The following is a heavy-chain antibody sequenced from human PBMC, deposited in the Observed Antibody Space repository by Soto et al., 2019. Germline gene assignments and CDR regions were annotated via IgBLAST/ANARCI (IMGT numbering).Heavy chain of an antibody. CDR1: EFTFGDYA. V-gene: IGHV3-9*01. D-gene: IGHD3-9*01. J-gene: IGHJ6*02. CDR2: ISWNSGSV. Sequence: EVQLVESGGALVQPGRSLSLSCAASEFTFGDYAMHWVRQAPGKGLEWVSGISWNSGSVGYAESVKGRFTISRDNAKNSLNLQMSSLRAEDTALYYCAKASARYIDLMGGPFYYYGMDVWGQGTTVTVSS. CDR3: AKASARYIDLMGGPFYYYGMDV.